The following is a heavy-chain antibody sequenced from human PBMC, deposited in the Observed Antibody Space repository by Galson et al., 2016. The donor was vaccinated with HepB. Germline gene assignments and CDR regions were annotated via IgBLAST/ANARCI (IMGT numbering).Heavy chain of an antibody. V-gene: IGHV3-23*01. D-gene: IGHD1-26*01. CDR2: IGGSDDRT. J-gene: IGHJ4*02. Sequence: SLRLSCAASGFTLSSNAMAWVRQAPGKGLEWVSAIGGSDDRTDYADSVKGRFTISRDNSKNTVYLQLSSLRVDDTAVYYCVKDGYSGSYDYWGQGTLVTVSS. CDR3: VKDGYSGSYDY. CDR1: GFTLSSNA.